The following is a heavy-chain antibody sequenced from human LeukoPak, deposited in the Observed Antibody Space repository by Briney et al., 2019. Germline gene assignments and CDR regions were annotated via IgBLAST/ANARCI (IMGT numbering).Heavy chain of an antibody. V-gene: IGHV3-9*01. CDR1: GFTFDDYA. J-gene: IGHJ4*02. Sequence: GGSLRLSCAVSGFTFDDYAMHWVRHAPGKGLEWVSGISWKSGSGSIGYADSVKGRFTISRDNAKNALYLQMNSLRAEDTALYYCAKDRAAGPAYFDYWGQGTLVTVSS. CDR2: ISWKSGSGSI. CDR3: AKDRAAGPAYFDY.